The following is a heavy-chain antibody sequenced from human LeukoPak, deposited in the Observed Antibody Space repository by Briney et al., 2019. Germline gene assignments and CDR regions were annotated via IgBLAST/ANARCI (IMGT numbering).Heavy chain of an antibody. CDR1: GGSFSGYY. V-gene: IGHV4-34*01. D-gene: IGHD6-13*01. CDR2: INHSGST. CDR3: ARYSAAAASYFDY. Sequence: PSETLSLTCAVYGGSFSGYYLSWIRQPPGKGLEWIGEINHSGSTNYNPPPKSRVTISVDTSKNQFSLKLSSVTAADTAVYYCARYSAAAASYFDYWGQGTLVTVSS. J-gene: IGHJ4*02.